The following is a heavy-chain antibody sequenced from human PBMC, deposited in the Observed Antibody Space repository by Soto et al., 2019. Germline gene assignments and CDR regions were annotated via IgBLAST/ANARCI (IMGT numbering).Heavy chain of an antibody. CDR1: GFSFSSYA. Sequence: EVQLLESGGGLVQPGGSLRLSCAASGFSFSSYAMSWVRQAPGKGLEWVSAISGSGGSAYYADSVKGRFTFSRDNSKDTLYLQMTSLRDEDTAVYYCAKQGAAQGYVDVWCKGTTVTVSS. CDR2: ISGSGGSA. J-gene: IGHJ6*03. V-gene: IGHV3-23*01. D-gene: IGHD6-6*01. CDR3: AKQGAAQGYVDV.